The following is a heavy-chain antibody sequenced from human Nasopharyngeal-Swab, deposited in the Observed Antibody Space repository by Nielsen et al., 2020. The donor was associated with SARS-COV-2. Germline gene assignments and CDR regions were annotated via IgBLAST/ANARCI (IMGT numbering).Heavy chain of an antibody. Sequence: SVKVSCKASGFTFTSSAMQWVRQARGQRLEWIGWIVVGSGNTNYAQKFQGWVTMTRDTSISTAYMELSRLRSDDTAVYYCARDSSDPYGMDVWGQGTTVTVSS. CDR1: GFTFTSSA. CDR2: IVVGSGNT. D-gene: IGHD6-19*01. V-gene: IGHV1-58*02. CDR3: ARDSSDPYGMDV. J-gene: IGHJ6*02.